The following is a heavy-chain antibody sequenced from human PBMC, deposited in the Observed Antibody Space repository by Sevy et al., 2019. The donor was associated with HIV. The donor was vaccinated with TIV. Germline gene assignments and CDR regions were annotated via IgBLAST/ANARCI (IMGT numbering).Heavy chain of an antibody. Sequence: SVKVSCKASGGTFTTSGISWVRQVPGQGLEWMGGIIPILGTTNYAQKFQYRVTITADQSTTTAYMELSSLRSEDTAVYYCARGGGNGWYYFDYWGQETLVTVSS. D-gene: IGHD6-19*01. J-gene: IGHJ4*02. CDR3: ARGGGNGWYYFDY. CDR1: GGTFTTSG. CDR2: IIPILGTT. V-gene: IGHV1-69*13.